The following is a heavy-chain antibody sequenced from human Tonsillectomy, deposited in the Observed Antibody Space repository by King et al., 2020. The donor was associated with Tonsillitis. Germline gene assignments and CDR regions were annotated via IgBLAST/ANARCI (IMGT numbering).Heavy chain of an antibody. D-gene: IGHD5-18*01. V-gene: IGHV3-20*04. Sequence: VQLVESGGGVVRPGGSLRLSCAASGFTLDDYGMTWVRQAPGKGLECVSGINWNGGSTGYADSVKGRFTISRDNAKNSLYLQMNSLRAEDTALYYCARGPKWIQLWTPFDSWGQGTLVTVSS. CDR3: ARGPKWIQLWTPFDS. CDR1: GFTLDDYG. J-gene: IGHJ4*02. CDR2: INWNGGST.